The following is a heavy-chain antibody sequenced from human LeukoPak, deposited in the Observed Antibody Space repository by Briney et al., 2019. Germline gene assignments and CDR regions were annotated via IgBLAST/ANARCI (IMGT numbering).Heavy chain of an antibody. CDR1: GFTLSNYG. J-gene: IGHJ3*02. CDR3: ARERGGIEVVITSAFDI. CDR2: IRYDGNDK. D-gene: IGHD3-22*01. Sequence: GGSLRLSCVASGFTLSNYGMHWVRQAPGKGLEWVAFIRYDGNDKYYADSVKGRFTVSRDKFKDTLYLQVNSLGAEDTAVYYCARERGGIEVVITSAFDIWGQGTMVTVSS. V-gene: IGHV3-30*02.